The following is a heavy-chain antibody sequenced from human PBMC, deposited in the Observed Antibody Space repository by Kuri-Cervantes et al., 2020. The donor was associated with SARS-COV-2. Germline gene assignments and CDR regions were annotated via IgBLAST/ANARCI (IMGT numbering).Heavy chain of an antibody. CDR3: ATGPPLVGATSLGGWFDP. CDR1: GYTFTSYY. CDR2: MNPNSGNT. V-gene: IGHV1-8*02. J-gene: IGHJ5*02. Sequence: ASVKVSCKASGYTFTSYYMHWVRQAPGQGLEWMGWMNPNSGNTGYAQKFQGRVTMTEDTSTDTAYMELSSLRSEDTAVYYCATGPPLVGATSLGGWFDPWGQGTLVTVSS. D-gene: IGHD1-26*01.